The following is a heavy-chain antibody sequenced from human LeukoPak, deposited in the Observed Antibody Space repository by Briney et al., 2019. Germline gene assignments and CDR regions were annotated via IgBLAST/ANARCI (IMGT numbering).Heavy chain of an antibody. D-gene: IGHD6-19*01. J-gene: IGHJ4*02. CDR1: GYTFTSYD. V-gene: IGHV1-8*01. CDR3: ARGSWLVPNDY. Sequence: APVKVSCKASGYTFTSYDINWVRQATGQGLEWMGWMNPNSGNTGYAQKFQGRVTMTRNTSISTAYMELSSLRSEDTAVCYCARGSWLVPNDYWGQGTLVTVSS. CDR2: MNPNSGNT.